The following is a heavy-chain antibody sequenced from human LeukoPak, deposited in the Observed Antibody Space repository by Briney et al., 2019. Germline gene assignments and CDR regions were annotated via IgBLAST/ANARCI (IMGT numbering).Heavy chain of an antibody. J-gene: IGHJ4*02. V-gene: IGHV3-23*01. CDR2: ISGSGGST. CDR3: ARSLVGITIFGVVTDPYFDY. CDR1: GFTFSSYA. D-gene: IGHD3-3*01. Sequence: PGGSLRLSCAASGFTFSSYAMSWVRQAPGKGLEWVSAISGSGGSTYYADSVKGRFTISRDNSKNTLYLQMNSLRAEDTAVYYCARSLVGITIFGVVTDPYFDYWGQGTLVTVS.